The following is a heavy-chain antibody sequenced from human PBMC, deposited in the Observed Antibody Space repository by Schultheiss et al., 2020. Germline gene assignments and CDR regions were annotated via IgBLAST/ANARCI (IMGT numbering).Heavy chain of an antibody. J-gene: IGHJ3*02. V-gene: IGHV3-7*01. CDR2: IKQDGSEK. Sequence: GGSLRLSCAASGFTFSSYWMSWVRQAPGKGLEWVANIKQDGSEKYYVDSVKGRFTISRDNAKNSLYLQMNSLRAEDTAVYYCARASGSYHLRYAFDIWGQGTMVTVSS. CDR1: GFTFSSYW. CDR3: ARASGSYHLRYAFDI. D-gene: IGHD3-10*01.